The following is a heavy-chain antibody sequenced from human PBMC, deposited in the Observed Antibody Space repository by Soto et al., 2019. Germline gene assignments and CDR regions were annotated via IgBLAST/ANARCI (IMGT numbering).Heavy chain of an antibody. J-gene: IGHJ4*02. CDR2: TRNKANSYTT. CDR3: ARGTRTAFYFDY. Sequence: TFSSYAMSWVRQAPGKGLEWVGRTRNKANSYTTEYAASVKGRFTISRDDSKNSLYLQMNSLKTEDTAVYYCARGTRTAFYFDYWGQGTLVTVSS. CDR1: TFSSYA. V-gene: IGHV3-72*01.